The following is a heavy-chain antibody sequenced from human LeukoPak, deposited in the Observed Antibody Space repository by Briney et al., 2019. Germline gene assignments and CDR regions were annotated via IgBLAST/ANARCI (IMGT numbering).Heavy chain of an antibody. CDR2: IRSKANSYAT. D-gene: IGHD1-26*01. J-gene: IGHJ3*02. Sequence: GGSLRLSCAASGFTFSGSPMHWVRQASGEGLEWVGRIRSKANSYATAYAASVKGRFTISRDDSKNTAYLQMNSLKTEDTAVYYCTRINPTRGSYYDAFDIWGQGTMVTVFS. CDR3: TRINPTRGSYYDAFDI. CDR1: GFTFSGSP. V-gene: IGHV3-73*01.